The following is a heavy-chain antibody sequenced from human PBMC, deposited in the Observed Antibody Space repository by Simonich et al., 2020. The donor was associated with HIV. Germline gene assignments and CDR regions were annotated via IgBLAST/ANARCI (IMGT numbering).Heavy chain of an antibody. CDR2: INHSGST. CDR1: GASFNAYY. V-gene: IGHV4-34*01. Sequence: QVQLQQWGAGLLKPSETLSLTCAVYGASFNAYYWSWIRQSPGKGLEWIGEINHSGSTKYKPSLKSRHTISADTSKNQFSLKLTSVTAADTAVYYCARGIRAGDFYSQYYYYMDVWGKGTTVIVSS. D-gene: IGHD2-21*02. CDR3: ARGIRAGDFYSQYYYYMDV. J-gene: IGHJ6*03.